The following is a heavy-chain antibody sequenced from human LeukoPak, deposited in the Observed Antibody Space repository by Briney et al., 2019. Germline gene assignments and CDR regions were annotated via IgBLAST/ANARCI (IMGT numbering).Heavy chain of an antibody. V-gene: IGHV3-20*04. CDR1: GFTLDDYG. CDR2: INWDGGST. J-gene: IGHJ6*03. D-gene: IGHD2-21*02. Sequence: PGGSLRLSCAASGFTLDDYGISWVRQAPGKGLEWVSGINWDGGSTGYADSVKGRFTISRDNAKNSLYLQMNSLRAEDTALYYCARLAYCGGDCYSPYYYYYMDVWGKGTTVTVSS. CDR3: ARLAYCGGDCYSPYYYYYMDV.